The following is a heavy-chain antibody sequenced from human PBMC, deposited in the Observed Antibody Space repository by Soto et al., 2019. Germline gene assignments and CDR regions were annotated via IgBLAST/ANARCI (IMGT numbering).Heavy chain of an antibody. V-gene: IGHV3-30*18. J-gene: IGHJ6*02. Sequence: QVQLVESGGGVVQPGRSLRLSCAASGFTFSSYGMHWVRQAPGKGLEWVAVISYDGSNKYYADSVKGRFTISRDNSKNTLYLQMNSLRAEDTAVYYCAQYRDLWFGELHYYYYGMDVWGQGTTVTVSS. CDR3: AQYRDLWFGELHYYYYGMDV. CDR1: GFTFSSYG. CDR2: ISYDGSNK. D-gene: IGHD3-10*01.